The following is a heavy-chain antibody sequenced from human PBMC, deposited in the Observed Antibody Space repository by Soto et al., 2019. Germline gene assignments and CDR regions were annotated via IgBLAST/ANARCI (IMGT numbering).Heavy chain of an antibody. CDR2: ISGSGQTT. J-gene: IGHJ4*02. CDR1: GFTFSRFA. V-gene: IGHV3-23*01. Sequence: PGGSLRLSCAGSGFTFSRFAIGWVRQVPGKGLEWVSAISGSGQTTYHADSVKGRFTVSRDNSNNTLYLQMNGLRAEDTAVYYCAIGEWLSTSYFNFWGKGTLITVSS. CDR3: AIGEWLSTSYFNF. D-gene: IGHD3-3*01.